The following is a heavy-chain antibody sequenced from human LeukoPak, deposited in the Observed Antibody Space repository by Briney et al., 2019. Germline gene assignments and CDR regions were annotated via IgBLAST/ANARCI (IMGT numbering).Heavy chain of an antibody. CDR2: ISAYLGNT. CDR1: GYTFTSYG. V-gene: IGHV1-18*01. D-gene: IGHD2-21*02. Sequence: ASVKVSCKASGYTFTSYGISWVRQAPGQGLEWMGWISAYLGNTNYAQKFQGRVTLTTDTSTNTAYMELRSLRSDDTAMFYCARDPGQAYCGGDCSPYYFDSWGQGTLVTVSS. CDR3: ARDPGQAYCGGDCSPYYFDS. J-gene: IGHJ4*02.